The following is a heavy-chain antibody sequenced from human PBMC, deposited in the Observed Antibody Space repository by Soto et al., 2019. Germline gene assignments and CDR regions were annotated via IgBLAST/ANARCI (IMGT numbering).Heavy chain of an antibody. Sequence: GASVKVSCKASGYTFTSYDINWVRQATGQGLEWMGWMNPNSGNTGYAQKFQGRVTMTRNTSISTAYMELSGLRSEDTAVYYCARSRRVLLRFGELLRRGGFDYWGQGTLVTVSS. CDR3: ARSRRVLLRFGELLRRGGFDY. CDR1: GYTFTSYD. CDR2: MNPNSGNT. V-gene: IGHV1-8*01. D-gene: IGHD3-10*01. J-gene: IGHJ4*02.